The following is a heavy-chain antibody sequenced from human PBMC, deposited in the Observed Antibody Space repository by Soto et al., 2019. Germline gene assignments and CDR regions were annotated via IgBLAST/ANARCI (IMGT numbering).Heavy chain of an antibody. V-gene: IGHV4-30-4*01. CDR1: GGSISSGDYY. J-gene: IGHJ3*02. Sequence: PSETLCLTCTVYGGSISSGDYYWSWIRQPAGKGLEWIGYIYYSGSTYYNPSLKSRVTISVDTSKNQFSLKLSSVTAADTAVYYCARERRITMIVVVTDAFDIWGQGTMVTVSS. D-gene: IGHD3-22*01. CDR3: ARERRITMIVVVTDAFDI. CDR2: IYYSGST.